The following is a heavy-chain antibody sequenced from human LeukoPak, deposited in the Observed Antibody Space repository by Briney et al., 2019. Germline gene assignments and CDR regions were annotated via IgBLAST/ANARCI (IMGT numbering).Heavy chain of an antibody. CDR1: GFTFSSYA. J-gene: IGHJ4*02. CDR2: ISGSGGST. V-gene: IGHV3-23*01. CDR3: AKGGYYDSSGYYGY. D-gene: IGHD3-22*01. Sequence: GGSLRLSCAASGFTFSSYAMSWVHQAPGKGLEWVSAISGSGGSTYYADSVKGRFTISRDNSKNTLYLQMNSLRAEDTAVYHCAKGGYYDSSGYYGYWGQGTLVTVSS.